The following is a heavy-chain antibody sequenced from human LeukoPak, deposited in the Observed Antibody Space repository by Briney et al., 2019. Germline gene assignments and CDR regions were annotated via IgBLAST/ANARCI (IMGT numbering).Heavy chain of an antibody. CDR2: IIPIFGTA. J-gene: IGHJ6*03. CDR3: ARSLHCSSASCPFYYYYMDV. Sequence: SVKVSCKASGGTFSSYAISWVRQAPGQGLEWMGGIIPIFGTANYAQKFQGRVTITTGESTSTAYMELSSLRSEDTAVYYCARSLHCSSASCPFYYYYMDVWGKGTTVTVSS. V-gene: IGHV1-69*05. D-gene: IGHD2-2*01. CDR1: GGTFSSYA.